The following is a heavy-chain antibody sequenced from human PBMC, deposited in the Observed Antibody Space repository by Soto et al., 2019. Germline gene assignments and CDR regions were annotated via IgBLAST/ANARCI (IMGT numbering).Heavy chain of an antibody. V-gene: IGHV4-61*01. CDR1: GGSVSSGSYY. Sequence: SETLSLTCTVSGGSVSSGSYYWSWIRQPPGKGLEWIGYIYYSGSTNYNPSLKSRVTIPVDTSKNQFSLKLSSVTAADTAVYYCARDGCSGGSCYMFDYWGQGTLVTVSS. J-gene: IGHJ4*02. CDR3: ARDGCSGGSCYMFDY. CDR2: IYYSGST. D-gene: IGHD2-15*01.